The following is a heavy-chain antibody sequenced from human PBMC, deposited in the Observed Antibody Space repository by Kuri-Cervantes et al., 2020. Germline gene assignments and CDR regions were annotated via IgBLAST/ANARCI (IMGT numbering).Heavy chain of an antibody. Sequence: GESLKISCAASGFTFDDYVMHWVRQAPGKGLEWVSLISWDGGSTYYADSVKGRFTISRDNSKNSLYLQMNSLRAEDTALYYCAKDSYGDLDYWGQGTLVTVSS. V-gene: IGHV3-43D*04. CDR1: GFTFDDYV. D-gene: IGHD4-17*01. J-gene: IGHJ4*02. CDR3: AKDSYGDLDY. CDR2: ISWDGGST.